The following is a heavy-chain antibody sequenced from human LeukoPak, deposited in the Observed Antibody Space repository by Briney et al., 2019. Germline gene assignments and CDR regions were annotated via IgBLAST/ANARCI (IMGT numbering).Heavy chain of an antibody. J-gene: IGHJ4*02. CDR1: GGSISSGSYY. CDR2: IYTSGST. V-gene: IGHV4-61*02. Sequence: PSETLSLTCTVSGGSISSGSYYLSWIRQPAGKGLEWIGRIYTSGSTNYNPSLKSRVTISVDTSKNQFSLKLSSVTAADTAVYYCARENMVRGVEPDYWGQGTLVTVSS. D-gene: IGHD3-10*01. CDR3: ARENMVRGVEPDY.